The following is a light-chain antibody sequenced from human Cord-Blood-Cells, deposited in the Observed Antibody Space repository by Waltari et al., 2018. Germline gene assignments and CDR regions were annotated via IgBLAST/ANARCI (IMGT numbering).Light chain of an antibody. CDR3: CSYAGSYTYV. CDR1: SSVVGGYNY. CDR2: DVS. V-gene: IGLV2-11*01. Sequence: QSALPQPRSVSGSPGRSVTISCPGTSSVVGGYNYFPWYQQHPGKAPKLMIYDVSKRPSGVPDRFSGSKSGNTASPTISGLQAEDEADYYCCSYAGSYTYVFGTGTKVTVL. J-gene: IGLJ1*01.